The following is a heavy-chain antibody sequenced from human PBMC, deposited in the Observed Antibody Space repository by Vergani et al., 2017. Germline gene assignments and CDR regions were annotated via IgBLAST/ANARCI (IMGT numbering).Heavy chain of an antibody. V-gene: IGHV3-30-3*01. CDR3: ARGGPYNWVNGRWLDP. Sequence: QEQLVESGGGMVQPGSSLRLSCAASDSTFRRYYYHWVRQVPGKGLEWVALISSDGSDKFYADSVKGRFTISRDNYKNTLSLKLSGLRPDDTAIYYGARGGPYNWVNGRWLDPWGQGTLVTVSS. D-gene: IGHD1-20*01. CDR2: ISSDGSDK. J-gene: IGHJ5*02. CDR1: DSTFRRYY.